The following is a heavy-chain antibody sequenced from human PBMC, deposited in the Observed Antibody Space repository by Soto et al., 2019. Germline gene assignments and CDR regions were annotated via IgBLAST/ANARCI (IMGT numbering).Heavy chain of an antibody. CDR2: ISYDGDNE. J-gene: IGHJ4*02. Sequence: VQLVESGGGVVQPGRSLRLSCAASGFTFSNYGMHWVRQAPGKGLEWVAIISYDGDNEYYADSVRGRLTISRDNPKNTLYLQTSSLRHEDTAVYYCAKHGGPVYCNSPGCSAKQFDHWGQGTLVTVSA. CDR1: GFTFSNYG. V-gene: IGHV3-30*18. CDR3: AKHGGPVYCNSPGCSAKQFDH. D-gene: IGHD2-2*01.